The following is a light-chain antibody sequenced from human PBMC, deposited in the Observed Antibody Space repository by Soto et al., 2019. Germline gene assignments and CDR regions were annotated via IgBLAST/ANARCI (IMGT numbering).Light chain of an antibody. CDR1: SSDVGGYNY. J-gene: IGLJ1*01. Sequence: QSALTQPASVSGSPGQSITISCTGTSSDVGGYNYVSWYQQHPGKAPKLIIYDVSNRPSGVSNRFSGSKSDNTATLTISGLHAEDEADYNCSSYTSSNTYVFGTGTKLTVL. CDR3: SSYTSSNTYV. CDR2: DVS. V-gene: IGLV2-14*01.